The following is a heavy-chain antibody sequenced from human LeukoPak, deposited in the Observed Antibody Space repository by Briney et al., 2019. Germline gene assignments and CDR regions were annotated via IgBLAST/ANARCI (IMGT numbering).Heavy chain of an antibody. CDR3: ARDHGQNYYDSSGFDY. CDR1: GGSISSYY. D-gene: IGHD3-22*01. CDR2: IYYSGST. V-gene: IGHV4-59*01. J-gene: IGHJ4*02. Sequence: SETLSLTCTVSGGSISSYYWSWIRQPPRKGLEWTGYIYYSGSTNYNPSLKSRVTISVDTSKNQFSLKLSSVTAADTAVYYCARDHGQNYYDSSGFDYWGQGTLVTVSS.